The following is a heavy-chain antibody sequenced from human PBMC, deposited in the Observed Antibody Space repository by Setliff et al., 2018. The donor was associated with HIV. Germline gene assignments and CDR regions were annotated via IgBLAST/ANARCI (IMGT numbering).Heavy chain of an antibody. CDR3: ARTTIVAVPAANYYFDF. Sequence: PSETLSLTCTVSGGSISTGGYYWSWIRQQPGKGLEWIGYIYYRGTTPYNPSLRSRATLSVDTSKNQFSLNLRSVTVADTAVYYCARTTIVAVPAANYYFDFWGQGDLVTVTS. D-gene: IGHD2-2*01. V-gene: IGHV4-31*03. CDR1: GGSISTGGYY. CDR2: IYYRGTT. J-gene: IGHJ4*02.